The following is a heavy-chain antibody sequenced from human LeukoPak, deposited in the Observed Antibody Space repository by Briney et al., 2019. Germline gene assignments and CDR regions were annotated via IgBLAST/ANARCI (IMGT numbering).Heavy chain of an antibody. CDR3: ARCPPSGSYACLH. V-gene: IGHV1-8*01. J-gene: IGHJ4*02. D-gene: IGHD1-26*01. Sequence: ASVKVSXKASGYTFTSYDINWVRQATGQGLEWMGWMNPNSGKAGYAQKFHGRVPMTRNSSVRTAYMELSSLRSEDTAVYYCARCPPSGSYACLHWGQGTLVTVSS. CDR1: GYTFTSYD. CDR2: MNPNSGKA.